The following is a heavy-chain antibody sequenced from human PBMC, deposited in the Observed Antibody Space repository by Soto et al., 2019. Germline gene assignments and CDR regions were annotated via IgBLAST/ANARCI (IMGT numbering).Heavy chain of an antibody. CDR3: AKLSDMYVVVIHCDY. V-gene: IGHV3-23*01. J-gene: IGHJ4*02. D-gene: IGHD3-22*01. CDR1: GFTFSSYA. CDR2: ISGSGGST. Sequence: PGGSLRLSCAASGFTFSSYAMSWVRQAPGKGLEWVSAISGSGGSTYYADSVKGRFTISRDNSKNKLYLQMNSLRAEDTAVYYCAKLSDMYVVVIHCDYWGQGTLVTVSS.